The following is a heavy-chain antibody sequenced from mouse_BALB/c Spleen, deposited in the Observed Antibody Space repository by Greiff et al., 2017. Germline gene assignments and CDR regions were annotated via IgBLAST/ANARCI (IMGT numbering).Heavy chain of an antibody. D-gene: IGHD2-3*01. CDR1: GYAFSSSW. V-gene: IGHV1-82*01. J-gene: IGHJ1*01. CDR3: ARSDGLHWYFDV. Sequence: VHLVESGPELVKPGASVKISCKASGYAFSSSWMNWVKQRPGQGLEWIGRIYPGDGDTNYNGKFKGKATLTADKSSSTAYMQLSSLTSVDSAVYFCARSDGLHWYFDVWGAGTTVTVSS. CDR2: IYPGDGDT.